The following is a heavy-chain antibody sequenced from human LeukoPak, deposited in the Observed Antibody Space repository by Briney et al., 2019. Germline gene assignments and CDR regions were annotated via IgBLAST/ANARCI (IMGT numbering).Heavy chain of an antibody. J-gene: IGHJ5*02. D-gene: IGHD2-15*01. CDR1: GGSISSYY. Sequence: SETLSLTCTVSGGSISSYYWSWIRQPPGKGLEWIGYIYYTGSTNYNPSRKSRVTISVDTSKNQFSLKLSSVTAADTDVYYCARHDWLLKTTNWFDPWGEGTLVTVSS. CDR3: ARHDWLLKTTNWFDP. CDR2: IYYTGST. V-gene: IGHV4-59*08.